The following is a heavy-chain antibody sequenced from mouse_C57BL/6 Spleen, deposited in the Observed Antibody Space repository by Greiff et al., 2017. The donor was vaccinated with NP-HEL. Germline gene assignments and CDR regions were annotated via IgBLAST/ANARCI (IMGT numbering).Heavy chain of an antibody. J-gene: IGHJ4*01. Sequence: EVKLMESGGDLVKPGGSLKLSCAASGFTFSSYGMYWVRQTPDKRLEWVATISSGGSYTYYPDSVKGRFTISRDNAKNTLYLQMRSLKSEDTAMYYCARDGYAMDYWGQGTSVTVSS. CDR2: ISSGGSYT. CDR3: ARDGYAMDY. V-gene: IGHV5-6*01. CDR1: GFTFSSYG.